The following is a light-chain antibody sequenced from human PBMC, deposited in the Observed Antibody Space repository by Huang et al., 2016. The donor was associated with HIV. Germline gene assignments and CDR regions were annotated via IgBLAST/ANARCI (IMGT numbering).Light chain of an antibody. CDR2: GST. Sequence: IVMTQTPATLPVSPGGRATLSCRASQSVSTNLVWYQQKPGQTPRLIIYGSTTRATGVPARFSGSGSGTDFTLTINSLHSEDFGIYYCQQYNNWHLTFGGGTKV. CDR3: QQYNNWHLT. CDR1: QSVSTN. J-gene: IGKJ4*01. V-gene: IGKV3-15*01.